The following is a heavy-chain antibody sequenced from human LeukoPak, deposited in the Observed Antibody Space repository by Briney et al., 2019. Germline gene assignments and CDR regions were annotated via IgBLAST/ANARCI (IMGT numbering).Heavy chain of an antibody. CDR1: GFTFGSYW. CDR3: VRGNDYGGPHY. Sequence: GGSLRLSCAVSGFTFGSYWMHWVRQAPGKGLVWVSRIDRDGSRINYADSVKGRFTISRDNGKNTLFLQMNSLRAEDAAVYYCVRGNDYGGPHYWGQGTLVTVSS. J-gene: IGHJ4*02. V-gene: IGHV3-74*01. D-gene: IGHD4-23*01. CDR2: IDRDGSRI.